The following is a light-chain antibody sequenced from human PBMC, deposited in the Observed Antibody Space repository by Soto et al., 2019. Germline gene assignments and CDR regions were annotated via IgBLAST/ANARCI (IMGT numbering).Light chain of an antibody. J-gene: IGLJ2*01. Sequence: QSVLIQPPSASGTPGQRVIIACSGSNSNIGRNTVNWYQLLPGTAPKLLIYTNNQRPSGVPDRFSASKSGTSASLAISGLQSEDEADYYCAAWDASLNGPVFGGGTQLTVL. CDR1: NSNIGRNT. V-gene: IGLV1-44*01. CDR2: TNN. CDR3: AAWDASLNGPV.